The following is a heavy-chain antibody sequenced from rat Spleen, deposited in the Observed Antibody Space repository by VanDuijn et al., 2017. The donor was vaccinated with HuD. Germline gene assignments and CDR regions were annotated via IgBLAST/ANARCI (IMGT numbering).Heavy chain of an antibody. V-gene: IGHV5-29*01. Sequence: EVQLVESGGGLVQPGRSLKLSCAASGFTFSNYGMAWVRQAPTKGLEWVATISYDGSSTYYRDSVKGRFTISKDDAKNTLYLQMDGLRSEDTATYYCTRAGYLRDWYFDFWGPGTMVTVSS. CDR2: ISYDGSST. CDR1: GFTFSNYG. J-gene: IGHJ1*01. CDR3: TRAGYLRDWYFDF. D-gene: IGHD2-2*01.